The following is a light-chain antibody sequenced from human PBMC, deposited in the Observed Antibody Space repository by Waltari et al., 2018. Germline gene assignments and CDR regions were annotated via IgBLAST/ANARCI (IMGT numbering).Light chain of an antibody. Sequence: QSAPTQPASVSGSPGQSITISCTVTSSDIGRYDLVSWYQQHPGNAPNLMIYGVTRRPSGVSTRFSGSKSGNTASLTISGLQADDEADYYCYSYANGRVFGGGTKLTVL. V-gene: IGLV2-23*02. CDR1: SSDIGRYDL. CDR3: YSYANGRV. CDR2: GVT. J-gene: IGLJ3*02.